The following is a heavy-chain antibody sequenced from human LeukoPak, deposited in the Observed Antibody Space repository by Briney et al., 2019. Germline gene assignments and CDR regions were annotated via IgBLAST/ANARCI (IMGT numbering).Heavy chain of an antibody. J-gene: IGHJ2*01. V-gene: IGHV4-59*08. CDR3: ARRGNYYDGSGYYHHWYFDL. CDR2: ISYSGST. CDR1: GGSISNYY. D-gene: IGHD3-22*01. Sequence: SETLSLTCTVSGGSISNYYWSWVRQPPGKGLEWIGYISYSGSTNYNPSLKSRVTISVDTSKNQFSLKLSSVTAADTAVYYCARRGNYYDGSGYYHHWYFDLWGPGTLVTVSS.